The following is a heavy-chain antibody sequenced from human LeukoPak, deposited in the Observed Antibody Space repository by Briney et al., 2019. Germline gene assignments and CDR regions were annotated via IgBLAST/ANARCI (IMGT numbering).Heavy chain of an antibody. CDR3: ARNRGTNDFWSGSFDY. V-gene: IGHV1-2*02. Sequence: ASVKVSCKASGYTFTSYDINWVRQATGQGLEWMGWINPNSGGTNYAQKFQGRVTMTRDTSISTAYMELSRLRSDDTAVYYCARNRGTNDFWSGSFDYWGQGTLVTVSS. CDR2: INPNSGGT. CDR1: GYTFTSYD. J-gene: IGHJ4*02. D-gene: IGHD3-3*01.